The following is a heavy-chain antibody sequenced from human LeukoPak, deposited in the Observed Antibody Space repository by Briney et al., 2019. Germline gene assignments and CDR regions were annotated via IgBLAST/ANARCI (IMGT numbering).Heavy chain of an antibody. CDR1: GFSFRNFG. D-gene: IGHD3-10*01. CDR2: ISSNSNYM. CDR3: ARDSTVVRGVRYYYYYGMDV. Sequence: GGSLRLSCAASGFSFRNFGMSWVRQAPGKGLEWVSSISSNSNYMYYGDSVKGRFTISRDNAKNSLYLQMNSLRAEDTVVYYCARDSTVVRGVRYYYYYGMDVWGQGTTVTVSS. J-gene: IGHJ6*02. V-gene: IGHV3-21*04.